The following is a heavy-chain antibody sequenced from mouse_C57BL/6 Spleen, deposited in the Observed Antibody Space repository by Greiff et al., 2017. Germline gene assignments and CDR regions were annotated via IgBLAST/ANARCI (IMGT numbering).Heavy chain of an antibody. J-gene: IGHJ3*01. CDR2: INPNNGGT. V-gene: IGHV1-18*01. CDR1: GYTFTDYN. Sequence: VQLQQSGPELVKPGASVKIPCKASGYTFTDYNMDWVKQSHGKSLEWIGDINPNNGGTISNQKFKSKATLTVDKSSSTAYMELRSLTSEDTAVYYCARVGDYDGFAYWGQGTLVTVSA. CDR3: ARVGDYDGFAY. D-gene: IGHD2-4*01.